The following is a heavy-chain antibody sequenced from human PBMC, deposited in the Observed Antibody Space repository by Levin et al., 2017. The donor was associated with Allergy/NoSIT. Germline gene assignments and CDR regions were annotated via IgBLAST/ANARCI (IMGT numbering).Heavy chain of an antibody. CDR1: GYTFTSYD. D-gene: IGHD3-10*01. J-gene: IGHJ4*02. V-gene: IGHV1-8*01. CDR3: ARASYYGSGSDRPPDY. Sequence: ASVKVSCKASGYTFTSYDINWVRQATGQGLEWMGWMNPNSGNTGYAQKFQGRVTMTRNTSISTAYMELSSLRSEDTAVYYCARASYYGSGSDRPPDYWGQGTLVTVSS. CDR2: MNPNSGNT.